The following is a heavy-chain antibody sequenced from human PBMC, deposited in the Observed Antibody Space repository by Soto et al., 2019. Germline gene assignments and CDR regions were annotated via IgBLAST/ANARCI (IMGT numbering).Heavy chain of an antibody. CDR1: GFSVSSSH. D-gene: IGHD3-3*01. J-gene: IGHJ4*02. CDR2: IYSGGST. CDR3: TCDRAYSTAYYDFFDI. Sequence: GGSLRLSCAVPGFSVSSSHMNWVRHAPGKGLEWVSVIYSGGSTYYAVSVKGRFTISRDNARNSLYLQKSRLRAGESAVYYCTCDRAYSTAYYDFFDIWGQGSLVTVSA. V-gene: IGHV3-53*01.